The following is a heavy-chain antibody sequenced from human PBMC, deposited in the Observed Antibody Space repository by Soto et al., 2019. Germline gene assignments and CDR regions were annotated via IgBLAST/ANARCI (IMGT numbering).Heavy chain of an antibody. CDR1: GYTFTSYD. CDR3: ARGLLEPHYYDFWSGYYTGIDYYYYGMDV. V-gene: IGHV1-8*01. Sequence: ASVKVSCKASGYTFTSYDINWVRQATGQGLEWMGWMNPNSGNTGYAQKFQGRVTMTRNTSISTAYMELSSLRSEDTAVYYCARGLLEPHYYDFWSGYYTGIDYYYYGMDVWGRG. D-gene: IGHD3-3*01. CDR2: MNPNSGNT. J-gene: IGHJ6*02.